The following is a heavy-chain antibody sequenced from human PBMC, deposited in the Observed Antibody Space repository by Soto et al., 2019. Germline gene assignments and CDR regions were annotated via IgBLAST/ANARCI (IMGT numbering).Heavy chain of an antibody. CDR1: GYRCTSFW. J-gene: IGHJ3*02. CDR2: IHPVDSDT. Sequence: VEPMRISNKTSGYRCTSFWIGWVRQMPGKGLEYMGIIHPVDSDTRYSPSFQGQVTISAAKSNNTAYLQWTRLKASDTAMYYCARQHPDDAFGIWGQGTLVTVSS. V-gene: IGHV5-51*01. CDR3: ARQHPDDAFGI.